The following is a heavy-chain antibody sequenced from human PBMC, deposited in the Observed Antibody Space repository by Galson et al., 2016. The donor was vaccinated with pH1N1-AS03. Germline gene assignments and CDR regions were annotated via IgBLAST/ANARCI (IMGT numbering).Heavy chain of an antibody. CDR1: GYSFTGYY. CDR2: ISPNSGGT. Sequence: SVKVSCKATGYSFTGYYIHWVRQAPGQGLEWLGRISPNSGGTKYAQKFQGRVTMTTDTSISTAYMELSRLRSDDTAVYFCSIELESSSNTMAFDIWCQGAIVTVSS. J-gene: IGHJ3*02. D-gene: IGHD3-10*01. V-gene: IGHV1-2*06. CDR3: SIELESSSNTMAFDI.